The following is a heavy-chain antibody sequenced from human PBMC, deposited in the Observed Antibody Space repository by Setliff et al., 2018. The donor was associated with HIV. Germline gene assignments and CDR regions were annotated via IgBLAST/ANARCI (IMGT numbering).Heavy chain of an antibody. CDR2: FDPEDVET. J-gene: IGHJ4*02. CDR1: GYTLTELS. D-gene: IGHD3-22*01. CDR3: ARGYYYDSSLGYYFDY. V-gene: IGHV1-24*01. Sequence: GASVKVSCKVSGYTLTELSLHWVRQAPAKGLEWMGGFDPEDVETVYAQKFQGRVTITTDESTSTAYMELSSLRSEDTAVYYCARGYYYDSSLGYYFDYWGQGTLVTVSS.